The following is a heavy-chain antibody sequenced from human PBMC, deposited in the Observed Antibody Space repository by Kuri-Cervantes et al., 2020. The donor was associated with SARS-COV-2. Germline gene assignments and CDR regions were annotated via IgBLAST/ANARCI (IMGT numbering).Heavy chain of an antibody. V-gene: IGHV4-34*01. Sequence: SETLSLTCAVYGGSFSGYQWSWIRQTPGMGLEWIGQINDSGATKYNPSLKSRVIVSMDKSKNQFSLKLSSVTAADTAVYYCARARIVGANVDALDIWGQGTMVTVSS. CDR2: INDSGAT. D-gene: IGHD1-26*01. J-gene: IGHJ3*02. CDR1: GGSFSGYQ. CDR3: ARARIVGANVDALDI.